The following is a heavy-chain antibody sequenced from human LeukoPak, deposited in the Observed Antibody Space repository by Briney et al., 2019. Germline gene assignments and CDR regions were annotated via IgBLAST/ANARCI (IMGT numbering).Heavy chain of an antibody. CDR1: GFTFNNYA. D-gene: IGHD4/OR15-4a*01. J-gene: IGHJ4*02. CDR2: ISGSGGST. CDR3: ATKALRVHFDY. Sequence: GGSLRLSCAASGFTFNNYAMSWVRQAPGKGLEWVSAISGSGGSTYYADSVKGRFAISRDNSKNTLYLQMNSLRAEDTAVYYCATKALRVHFDYWGQGTLVTVSS. V-gene: IGHV3-23*01.